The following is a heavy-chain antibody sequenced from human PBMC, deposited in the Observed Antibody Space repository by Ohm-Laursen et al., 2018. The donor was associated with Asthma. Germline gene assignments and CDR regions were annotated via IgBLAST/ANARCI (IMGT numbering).Heavy chain of an antibody. V-gene: IGHV1-69*01. Sequence: GSSVKVSCKSLGGTFNTYVIGWVRQAPGQGLEWLGGINSVFGTSTYAQKFHDRFTITADESTSTVYMTLSSLTSEDTAVYYCARKAGSCITSNCYSLDFWGQGTLVTVSS. CDR1: GGTFNTYV. CDR3: ARKAGSCITSNCYSLDF. D-gene: IGHD2-15*01. J-gene: IGHJ4*02. CDR2: INSVFGTS.